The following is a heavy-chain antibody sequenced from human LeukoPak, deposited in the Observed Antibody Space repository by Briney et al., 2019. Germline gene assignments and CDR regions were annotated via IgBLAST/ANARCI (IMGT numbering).Heavy chain of an antibody. D-gene: IGHD2-8*02. J-gene: IGHJ1*01. CDR1: GYTFTSYW. CDR3: ARRYQDRTGSPGYFQD. Sequence: GESLKISCKGSGYTFTSYWIAWVRQMPGKGLGCMGIIYHSDSDTRYSPSFQGQVTISADKSISTAYLQWSSLKASDTAMYYCARRYQDRTGSPGYFQDWGQGTLVTVSS. V-gene: IGHV5-51*01. CDR2: IYHSDSDT.